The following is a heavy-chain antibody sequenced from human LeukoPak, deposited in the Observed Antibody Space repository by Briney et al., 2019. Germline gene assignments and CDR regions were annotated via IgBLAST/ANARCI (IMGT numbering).Heavy chain of an antibody. Sequence: SETLSLTCTVSGGSISSYYWSWIRQPPGKGLEWIGYIYYSGSTNYNPSLKSRVTISVDTSKNQFSLKLSSVTAADTAVYYCARQVVVAATFLFDYWGQGTLATVSS. V-gene: IGHV4-59*01. D-gene: IGHD2-15*01. CDR1: GGSISSYY. CDR3: ARQVVVAATFLFDY. CDR2: IYYSGST. J-gene: IGHJ4*02.